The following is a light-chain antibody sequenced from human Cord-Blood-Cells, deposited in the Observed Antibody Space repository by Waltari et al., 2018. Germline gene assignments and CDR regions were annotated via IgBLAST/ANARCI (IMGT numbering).Light chain of an antibody. J-gene: IGKJ4*01. CDR3: QQYNSYPLT. CDR2: KAS. CDR1: QSISSW. Sequence: DIQMTQSPSTLSASVGARVTIPCRASQSISSWLAWYQQKPGKAPKLLIYKASSLESGLPSRFSGSGSGTEVTLTISSLQPDDFATYYCQQYNSYPLTFGGGSKVEIK. V-gene: IGKV1-5*03.